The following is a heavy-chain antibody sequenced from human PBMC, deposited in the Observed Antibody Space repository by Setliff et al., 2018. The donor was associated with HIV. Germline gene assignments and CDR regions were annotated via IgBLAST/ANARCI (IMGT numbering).Heavy chain of an antibody. J-gene: IGHJ6*03. CDR3: AREGPGDCSSTSCYSSHYYMDV. Sequence: SETLSLTCTVSGGSISSGGYYWSWIRQHPGKGLEWIGRIYTSGSTNYNPSLESRVTISVDTSKNQFSLKLSSVTAAATAVYYCAREGPGDCSSTSCYSSHYYMDVWGKGTTVTVSS. D-gene: IGHD2-2*02. CDR2: IYTSGST. V-gene: IGHV4-61*02. CDR1: GGSISSGGYY.